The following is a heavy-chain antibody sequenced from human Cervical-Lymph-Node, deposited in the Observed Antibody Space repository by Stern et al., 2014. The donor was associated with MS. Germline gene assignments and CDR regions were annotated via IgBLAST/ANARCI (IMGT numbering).Heavy chain of an antibody. Sequence: QLVQSGAEVKKPGESLKISCKGSGYTFTTYWIGWVRQMPGKGLAWMGLLYPGGSETRYSPAFQGQVTISADKSISTAYLQWSSRKASDTAMYYCARHPRYCSGGSCYKFDFHYAMDVWGQGTTVTVSS. V-gene: IGHV5-51*01. CDR1: GYTFTTYW. CDR2: LYPGGSET. CDR3: ARHPRYCSGGSCYKFDFHYAMDV. D-gene: IGHD2-15*01. J-gene: IGHJ6*02.